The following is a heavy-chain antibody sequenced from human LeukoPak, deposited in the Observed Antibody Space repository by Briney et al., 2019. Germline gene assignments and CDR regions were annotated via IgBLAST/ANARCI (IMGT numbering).Heavy chain of an antibody. CDR3: AREVVTATRFANFDY. J-gene: IGHJ4*02. CDR1: GFTFSSYA. V-gene: IGHV3-30*04. CDR2: ISYDGSNK. Sequence: GGSLRLSCAASGFTFSSYAMHWVRQAPGKGLEWVAVISYDGSNKYYADSVKGRFTISRDNSKNTLYLQMNSLRAEDTAVYYCAREVVTATRFANFDYWGQGTLVTVSS. D-gene: IGHD2-21*02.